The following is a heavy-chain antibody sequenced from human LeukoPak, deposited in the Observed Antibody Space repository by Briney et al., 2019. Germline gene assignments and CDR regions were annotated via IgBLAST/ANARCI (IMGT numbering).Heavy chain of an antibody. CDR2: TYYSGST. V-gene: IGHV4-39*01. CDR3: ARSYCGGDCYREGWFDP. CDR1: GGSISSSSYY. J-gene: IGHJ5*02. D-gene: IGHD2-21*02. Sequence: PSETLSLTCTVSGGSISSSSYYWGWIRQPPGKGLEWIGSTYYSGSTYYNPSLKSRVTISVDTSKNQFSLKLSSVTAADTAVYYCARSYCGGDCYREGWFDPWGQGTLVTVSS.